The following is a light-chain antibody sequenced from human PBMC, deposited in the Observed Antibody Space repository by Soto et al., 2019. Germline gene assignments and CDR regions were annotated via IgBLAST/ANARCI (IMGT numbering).Light chain of an antibody. CDR2: AAS. V-gene: IGKV1-12*01. CDR1: QSISSW. J-gene: IGKJ3*01. Sequence: DIQMTQSPSSVSASVGDRVSITCRASQSISSWLAWYQQKPGKAPKLLIYAASTLQSGVPSRFSGSGSGTDFTLTISSLQAEDFASYYCQQTISVPPTFGPGTKVDI. CDR3: QQTISVPPT.